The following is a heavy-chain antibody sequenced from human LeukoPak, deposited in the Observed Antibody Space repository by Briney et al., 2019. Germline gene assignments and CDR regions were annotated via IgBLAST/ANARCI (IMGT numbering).Heavy chain of an antibody. J-gene: IGHJ4*02. Sequence: GGSLRLSCAASGFTFSSYAMHWVRQAPGKGLEGVAVISYDGSNKYYADSVKGRFTISRDNSKNTLYLQMNSLRAEDTAVYYCARAVLITIFGGGNDYWGQGTLVTVSS. CDR2: ISYDGSNK. V-gene: IGHV3-30*01. CDR1: GFTFSSYA. CDR3: ARAVLITIFGGGNDY. D-gene: IGHD3-3*01.